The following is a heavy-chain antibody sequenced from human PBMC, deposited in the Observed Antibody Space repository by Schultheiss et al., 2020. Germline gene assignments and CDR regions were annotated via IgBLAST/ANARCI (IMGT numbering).Heavy chain of an antibody. Sequence: GGSLRLSCGASGFTVSSNYMSWVRQAPGKGLEWVSVIYSGGSTYYADSVKGRFTISRDNSKNTLYLQMNSLRAEDTAVYYCARALLSGSSGWYDYWGQGTLVTGSS. CDR3: ARALLSGSSGWYDY. CDR2: IYSGGST. D-gene: IGHD6-19*01. V-gene: IGHV3-53*01. CDR1: GFTVSSNY. J-gene: IGHJ4*02.